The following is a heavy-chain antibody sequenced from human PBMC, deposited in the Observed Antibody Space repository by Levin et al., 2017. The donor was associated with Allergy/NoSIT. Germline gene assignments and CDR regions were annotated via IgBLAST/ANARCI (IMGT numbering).Heavy chain of an antibody. CDR2: IYYDGSNE. V-gene: IGHV3-33*01. Sequence: PGGSLRLSCAASGFTFSNYGMHWVRQAPGKGLEWVAVIYYDGSNEYYADSVKGRFTISRDDSKNTLYLQMNSLRAEDTAVYYCARDVEYYDSSGKSFDYWGQGTLVTVSS. D-gene: IGHD3-22*01. CDR3: ARDVEYYDSSGKSFDY. CDR1: GFTFSNYG. J-gene: IGHJ4*02.